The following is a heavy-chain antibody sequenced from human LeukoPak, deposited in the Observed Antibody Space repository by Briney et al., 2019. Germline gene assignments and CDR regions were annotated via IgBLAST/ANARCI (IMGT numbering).Heavy chain of an antibody. D-gene: IGHD3-22*01. Sequence: PGGSLRLSCAASGFTFSSYAMHWVRQAPGKGLEWVAVISYDGSNKHYADSVKGRFTISRDNSKNTLYLQMNSLRAEDTAVYYCARSPPIYYYDSSGYYYSPYYYGMDVWGQGTTVTVSS. V-gene: IGHV3-30-3*01. CDR3: ARSPPIYYYDSSGYYYSPYYYGMDV. CDR1: GFTFSSYA. CDR2: ISYDGSNK. J-gene: IGHJ6*02.